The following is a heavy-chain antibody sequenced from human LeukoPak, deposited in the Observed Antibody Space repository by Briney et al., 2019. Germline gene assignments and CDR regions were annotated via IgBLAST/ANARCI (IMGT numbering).Heavy chain of an antibody. Sequence: PGGSLRLSCAASGFTLSSYEMHWVRQPSGKGLEWVSAVGVGHDTFYGGSVKGRFTISRDNARNSVHLQMHSLRAGDTGVYYCARESGGSGTLPYDFWGHGTMVTVSS. V-gene: IGHV3-13*01. J-gene: IGHJ3*01. CDR3: ARESGGSGTLPYDF. D-gene: IGHD3-10*01. CDR1: GFTLSSYE. CDR2: VGVGHDT.